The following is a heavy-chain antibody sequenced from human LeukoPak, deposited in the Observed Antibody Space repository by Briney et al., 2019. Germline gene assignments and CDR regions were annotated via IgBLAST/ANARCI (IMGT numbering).Heavy chain of an antibody. D-gene: IGHD3-10*01. CDR2: IYYSGYT. CDR1: GGSFSGYY. V-gene: IGHV4-59*01. CDR3: AGVRGSNWFDP. J-gene: IGHJ5*02. Sequence: SETLSLTCAVYGGSFSGYYWSWIRQPPGKGLEWIGYIYYSGYTNYNPSLKSRVTISVDTSKNQFSLKLSSVTAADTAVYYCAGVRGSNWFDPWGQGTLVTVSS.